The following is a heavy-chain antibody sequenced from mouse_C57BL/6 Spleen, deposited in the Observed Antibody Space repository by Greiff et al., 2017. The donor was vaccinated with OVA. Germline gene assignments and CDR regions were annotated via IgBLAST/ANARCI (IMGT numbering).Heavy chain of an antibody. D-gene: IGHD1-1*01. V-gene: IGHV5-6*01. CDR1: GFTFSSYG. CDR2: ISSGGSYT. CDR3: ASDYYGSIPFAY. Sequence: EVHLVESGGDLVKPGGSLKLSCAASGFTFSSYGMSWVRQTPDKRLEWVATISSGGSYTYYPDSVKGRFTISRDNAKNTLYLQMSSLKSEDTAMYYCASDYYGSIPFAYWGQGTLVTVSA. J-gene: IGHJ3*01.